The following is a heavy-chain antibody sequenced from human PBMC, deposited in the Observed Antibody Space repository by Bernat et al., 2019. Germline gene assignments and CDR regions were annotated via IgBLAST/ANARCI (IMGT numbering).Heavy chain of an antibody. J-gene: IGHJ4*03. D-gene: IGHD2-8*02. CDR3: ARASVLVLGGLGL. CDR2: IYYSGST. CDR1: GGSISSGGYY. V-gene: IGHV4-31*03. Sequence: QVQLQESGPGLVKPSQTLSLTCTVSGGSISSGGYYWTWIRQHPGKGLEWIGYIYYSGSTYSNPSLKSRVTVSVDTSKNPFSLRLSSVTAADAAVYYCARASVLVLGGLGLWGQGTLVTVSS.